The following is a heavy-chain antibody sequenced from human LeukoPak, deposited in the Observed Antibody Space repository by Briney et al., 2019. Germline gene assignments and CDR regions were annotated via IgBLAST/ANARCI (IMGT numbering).Heavy chain of an antibody. J-gene: IGHJ4*02. CDR2: VFHSGST. CDR3: ARDLAVAGTNYFDF. V-gene: IGHV4-4*02. CDR1: GDSISTNEW. D-gene: IGHD6-19*01. Sequence: SETLSLTCSVSGDSISTNEWWSWVRQPPGKGLEWIGEVFHSGSTNYNPSLKSRVTVSIDKSKNQFSLEVTSVTAADTAIYYCARDLAVAGTNYFDFWGQGVLVTVSS.